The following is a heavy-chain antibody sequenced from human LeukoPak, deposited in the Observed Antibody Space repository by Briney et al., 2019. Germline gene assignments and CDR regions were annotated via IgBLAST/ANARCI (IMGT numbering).Heavy chain of an antibody. CDR2: ISGSGGST. Sequence: QPGGSLRLSCAASGFAFSSYAMSWVRQAPGKGLEWVSAISGSGGSTYYADSVKGRFTISRDNSKNTLYLQMNSLRAEDTAVYYCGSTHPDYDFWSGYYYFDYWGQGTLVTVSS. CDR1: GFAFSSYA. D-gene: IGHD3-3*01. J-gene: IGHJ4*02. CDR3: GSTHPDYDFWSGYYYFDY. V-gene: IGHV3-23*01.